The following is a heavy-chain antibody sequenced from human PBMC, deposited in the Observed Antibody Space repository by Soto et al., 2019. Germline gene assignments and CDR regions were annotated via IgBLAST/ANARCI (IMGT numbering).Heavy chain of an antibody. Sequence: EVQLVESGGGLVQPGGSLRLSCAASGFTYSSYWMSWVRQAPGKGLEWVANIKEDGSEIYYVDSVKGRFTISRDNAKNSLYLQMNSLRAEDTAVYYCARDRYGSGCGDVWGQGTTVTVSS. D-gene: IGHD3-10*01. CDR1: GFTYSSYW. V-gene: IGHV3-7*04. CDR2: IKEDGSEI. J-gene: IGHJ6*02. CDR3: ARDRYGSGCGDV.